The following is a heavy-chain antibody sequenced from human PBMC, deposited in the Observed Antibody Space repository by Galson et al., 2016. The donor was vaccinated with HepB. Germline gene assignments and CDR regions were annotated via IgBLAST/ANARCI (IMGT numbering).Heavy chain of an antibody. V-gene: IGHV3-11*06. CDR1: GFTVSDSY. CDR2: ISSTSIYT. J-gene: IGHJ3*02. Sequence: SLRLSCAASGFTVSDSYMSWIRQAPGRGLEWVSYISSTSIYTGYADSVKGRFTISRDNAKNSLYLQMNSLRAEDTAVYYCARPRAHPDDAFDIWGQGTMVTVSS. CDR3: ARPRAHPDDAFDI.